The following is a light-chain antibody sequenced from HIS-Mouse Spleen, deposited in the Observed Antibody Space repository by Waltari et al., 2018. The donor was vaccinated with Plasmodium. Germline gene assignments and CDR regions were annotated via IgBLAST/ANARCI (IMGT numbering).Light chain of an antibody. CDR2: EDS. Sequence: SYELTQPPSVSVSPGQTARFTCSGDALPKKHAYWYQQKSGQAPVLVIYEDSKRPSGIPERFSGSSSGTMATLTISGAQVEDEADYYCYSTDSSGNHRVFGGGTKLTVL. J-gene: IGLJ3*02. CDR1: ALPKKH. CDR3: YSTDSSGNHRV. V-gene: IGLV3-10*01.